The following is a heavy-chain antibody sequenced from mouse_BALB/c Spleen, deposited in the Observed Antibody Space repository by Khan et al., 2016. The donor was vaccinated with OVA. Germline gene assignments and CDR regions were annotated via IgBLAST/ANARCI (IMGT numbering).Heavy chain of an antibody. J-gene: IGHJ3*01. CDR2: IIPSNDYT. CDR1: GYTFTTYT. V-gene: IGHV1-4*01. CDR3: VREGAYYRSDGWFAY. D-gene: IGHD2-14*01. Sequence: QVQLKQSGAELARPGASVKMSCKASGYTFTTYTIHWVKQRPGQGLDWLGYIIPSNDYTNYNQKFKDRATLTADKSSSTAYMQLSSLTSEDSAVYYCVREGAYYRSDGWFAYWGQGTLVTVSA.